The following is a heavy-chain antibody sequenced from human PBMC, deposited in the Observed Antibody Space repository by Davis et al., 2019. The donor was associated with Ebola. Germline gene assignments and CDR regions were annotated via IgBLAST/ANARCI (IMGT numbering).Heavy chain of an antibody. Sequence: AASVKVSCKASGYTFTSYDINWVRQATGQGLEWMGWMNPDSGNTGYAQKFQGRVTMTRNTSKSTAYMELSSLRSEDTAVYYCARHINYGDYGTGWFDPWGQGTLVTVSS. J-gene: IGHJ5*02. CDR3: ARHINYGDYGTGWFDP. CDR1: GYTFTSYD. V-gene: IGHV1-8*01. D-gene: IGHD4-17*01. CDR2: MNPDSGNT.